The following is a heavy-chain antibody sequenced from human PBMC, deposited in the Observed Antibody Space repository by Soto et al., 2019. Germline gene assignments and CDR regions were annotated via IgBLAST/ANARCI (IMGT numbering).Heavy chain of an antibody. V-gene: IGHV1-3*05. Sequence: QVQLVQSGAEEKKPGASVKVSCKASGYTFTSYAMPWVRQAPGQRLEWMGWINAGNGNTKYSQKFQGRVTITRDTSGGSVYMEPGNPGSEAAAGYDWGGSFVVGTALDYWGQGTLVTVSS. CDR2: INAGNGNT. D-gene: IGHD2-21*02. CDR1: GYTFTSYA. J-gene: IGHJ4*02. CDR3: GGSFVVGTALDY.